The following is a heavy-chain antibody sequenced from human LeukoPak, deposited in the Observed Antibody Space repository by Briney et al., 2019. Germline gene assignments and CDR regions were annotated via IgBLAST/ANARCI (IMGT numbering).Heavy chain of an antibody. CDR1: GGSISSSNW. J-gene: IGHJ3*02. V-gene: IGHV4-4*02. CDR2: IYHSGST. Sequence: SGTLSLTCAVSGGSISSSNWWSWVRQPPGKGLEWIGEIYHSGSTNYNPSLKSRVTISVDKSKNQFSLKLSSVTAADTAVYYCARAGSGSGSYDAFDIWGQGTMVTVSS. D-gene: IGHD3-10*01. CDR3: ARAGSGSGSYDAFDI.